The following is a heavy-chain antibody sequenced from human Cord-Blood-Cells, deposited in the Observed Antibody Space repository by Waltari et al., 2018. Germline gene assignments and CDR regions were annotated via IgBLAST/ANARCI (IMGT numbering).Heavy chain of an antibody. CDR2: IYYRGST. V-gene: IGHV4-59*01. CDR1: GGSISSYY. J-gene: IGHJ4*02. D-gene: IGHD3-22*01. Sequence: QVQLQESGPGLVKPSETLSLTCTVSGGSISSYYWSWIRQPPGKGLEWSGYIYYRGSTNYHPSLKSRVTISVDTSKNQFSLKLSSVTAADTAVYYCARASPYYYDSSGYYLDYWGQGTLVTVSS. CDR3: ARASPYYYDSSGYYLDY.